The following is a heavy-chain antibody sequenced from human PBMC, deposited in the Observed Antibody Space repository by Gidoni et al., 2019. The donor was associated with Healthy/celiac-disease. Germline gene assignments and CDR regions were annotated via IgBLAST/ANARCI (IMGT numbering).Heavy chain of an antibody. V-gene: IGHV2-5*02. CDR2: IYWDDDK. CDR3: AHQKLHFDWLLPHYYYYGMDV. CDR1: GFSLSTSGVG. Sequence: QITLKESGPTLVKPTQTLTLTCTFSGFSLSTSGVGVGWIRQPPGKALEWLALIYWDDDKRYSPSLKSRLTITKDTSKNQVVLTMTNMDPVDTATYYCAHQKLHFDWLLPHYYYYGMDVWGQGTTVTVSS. D-gene: IGHD3-9*01. J-gene: IGHJ6*02.